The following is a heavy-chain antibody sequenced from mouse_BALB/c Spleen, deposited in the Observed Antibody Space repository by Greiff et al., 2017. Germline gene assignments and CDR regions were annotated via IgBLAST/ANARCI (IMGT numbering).Heavy chain of an antibody. J-gene: IGHJ3*01. Sequence: EVKLQESGPGLVKPSQSLSLTCSVTGYSITSGYYWNWIRQFPGNKLEWMGYISYDGSNNYNPSLKNRNSITRDTSKNQFFLKLNSVTTEDTATYYCARDGYDRNWFAYWGQGTLVTVSA. CDR3: ARDGYDRNWFAY. CDR1: GYSITSGYY. CDR2: ISYDGSN. D-gene: IGHD2-14*01. V-gene: IGHV3-6*02.